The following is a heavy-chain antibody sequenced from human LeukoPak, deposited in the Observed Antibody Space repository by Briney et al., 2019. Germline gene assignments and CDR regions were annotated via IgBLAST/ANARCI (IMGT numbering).Heavy chain of an antibody. D-gene: IGHD6-6*01. CDR1: GGSISNYY. CDR3: ARLKQLDIDY. CDR2: IYTSGST. J-gene: IGHJ4*02. Sequence: SETLSLTCTVSGGSISNYYWSWIRQPAGKGLEWIGRIYTSGSTNYNPSLKSRVTMSIDKSKNQFSLKLTSVTAADTAVYYCARLKQLDIDYWGQGTLVTVSS. V-gene: IGHV4-4*07.